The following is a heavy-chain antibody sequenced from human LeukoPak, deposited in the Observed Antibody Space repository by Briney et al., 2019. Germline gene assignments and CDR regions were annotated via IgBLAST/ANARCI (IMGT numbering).Heavy chain of an antibody. CDR1: GVSIISYY. CDR2: INARGHT. CDR3: ARGQVPAARGYNWFDP. J-gene: IGHJ5*02. Sequence: SETLSLTCTVSGVSIISYYWSWLRQPPGKGLEGIREINARGHTNYNPFLKRRVTISVDTSKSPFALRLTSIIAADTAFYSCARGQVPAARGYNWFDPWGQGTLVTVSS. D-gene: IGHD2-2*01. V-gene: IGHV4-4*08.